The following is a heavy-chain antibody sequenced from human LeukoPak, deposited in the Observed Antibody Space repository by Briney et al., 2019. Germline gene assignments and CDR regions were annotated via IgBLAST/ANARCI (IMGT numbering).Heavy chain of an antibody. Sequence: GGSLRLSCAASGFTLSNYGMHWVRQAPGKGLEWVAVIWSDESNKYYADSVKGRFTISRDNVTNTLYLHMNRLRAEDTTVYYCARGVVGATTGWYFDLWGRGTLVTVSS. V-gene: IGHV3-33*01. J-gene: IGHJ2*01. CDR3: ARGVVGATTGWYFDL. CDR2: IWSDESNK. D-gene: IGHD1-26*01. CDR1: GFTLSNYG.